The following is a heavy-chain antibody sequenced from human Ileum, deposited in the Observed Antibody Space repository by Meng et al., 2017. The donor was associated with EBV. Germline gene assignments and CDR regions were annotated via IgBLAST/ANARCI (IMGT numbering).Heavy chain of an antibody. J-gene: IGHJ4*02. D-gene: IGHD3-22*01. Sequence: QVQLGHAGAEVKKPGSSVKVSCKAVGGAFSSYVITWVRQAPGQGLEWMGRIIPIFSTTNYAQKFQGRVTITADESTGTVYMELSSLRYDDTAAYFCARGYDTIRYFFDSWGQGTLVTVSS. CDR3: ARGYDTIRYFFDS. CDR2: IIPIFSTT. CDR1: GGAFSSYV. V-gene: IGHV1-69*18.